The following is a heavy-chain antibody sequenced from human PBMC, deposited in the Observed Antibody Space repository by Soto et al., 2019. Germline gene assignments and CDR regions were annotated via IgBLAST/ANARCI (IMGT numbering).Heavy chain of an antibody. CDR2: ISWNSGSI. CDR1: GFTFDDYA. CDR3: AKDRDYYYYYYYMDV. J-gene: IGHJ6*03. D-gene: IGHD3-16*01. Sequence: EVQLVESGGGLVQPGRSLRLSCAASGFTFDDYAMHWVRQAPGKGLEWGSGISWNSGSIGYADSVKGRFTISRDNAKNSLYLQMNSLRAEDTALYYCAKDRDYYYYYYYMDVWGKGTTVTVSS. V-gene: IGHV3-9*01.